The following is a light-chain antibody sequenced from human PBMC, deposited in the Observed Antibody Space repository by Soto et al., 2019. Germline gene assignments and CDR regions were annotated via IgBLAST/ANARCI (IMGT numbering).Light chain of an antibody. Sequence: EIVMTQSPATLSVSPGERATLSCRASQSVSSNLAWYQQKPGQAPRLLIYGASTRATGIPARFSGSGSGTEFTLTISSLQSEDFAVYYCQQYNNXPGTFGGGTKV. CDR3: QQYNNXPGT. CDR2: GAS. CDR1: QSVSSN. J-gene: IGKJ4*01. V-gene: IGKV3-15*01.